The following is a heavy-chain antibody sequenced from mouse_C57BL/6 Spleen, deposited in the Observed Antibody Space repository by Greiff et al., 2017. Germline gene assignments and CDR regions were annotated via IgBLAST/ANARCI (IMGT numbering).Heavy chain of an antibody. CDR1: GYAFSSSW. CDR2: IYPGDGDT. J-gene: IGHJ2*01. Sequence: QVQLQQSGPELVKPGASVKISCKASGYAFSSSWMNWVKQRPGKGLEWIGRIYPGDGDTNYNGKFKGKATLTADKSSSTAYMQLSSLTSEDTAVCFCARHTGYFDYWGQGTTLTVSS. CDR3: ARHTGYFDY. V-gene: IGHV1-82*01.